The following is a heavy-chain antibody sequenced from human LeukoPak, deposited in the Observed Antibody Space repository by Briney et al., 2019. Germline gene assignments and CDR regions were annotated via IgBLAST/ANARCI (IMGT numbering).Heavy chain of an antibody. CDR3: AKAPVTTYSGAYCYPFDY. V-gene: IGHV3-21*04. J-gene: IGHJ4*02. D-gene: IGHD2-21*01. CDR2: ISSSSSYI. CDR1: GFTFSSYS. Sequence: GGSLRLSCAASGFTFSSYSMNWVRQAPGKGLEWVSSISSSSSYIYYADSVKGRFTISRDSSKNTLYLQMNRLRAEDAAVYYCAKAPVTTYSGAYCYPFDYWGQGTLVTVSS.